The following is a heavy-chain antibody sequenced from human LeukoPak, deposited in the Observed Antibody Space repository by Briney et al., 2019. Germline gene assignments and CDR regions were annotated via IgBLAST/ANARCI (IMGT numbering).Heavy chain of an antibody. J-gene: IGHJ1*01. D-gene: IGHD4/OR15-4a*01. CDR3: ASGRGQLTYFQY. CDR2: IYNSGST. CDR1: GASISSGGYY. Sequence: SQTLSLTCAVSGASISSGGYYWSWIRQPPGKGLEWIGYIYNSGSTNYNPSLKSRVTMSVDTSKNQFSLKLTSVTPADTAVYYCASGRGQLTYFQYWGQGTLATVSS. V-gene: IGHV4-61*08.